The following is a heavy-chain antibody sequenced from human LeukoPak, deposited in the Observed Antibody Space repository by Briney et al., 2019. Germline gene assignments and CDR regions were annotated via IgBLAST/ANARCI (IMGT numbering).Heavy chain of an antibody. Sequence: LAGGSLRLSCAASGFTFSSYAMSWVRQAPGKGLEWVSAISGSGGSTYYVDSVKGRFTISRDNSKNTLYLQMNSLRAEDTAVYYCAKGVAYVWGSLYYFDYWGQGTLVTVSS. J-gene: IGHJ4*02. D-gene: IGHD3-16*01. V-gene: IGHV3-23*01. CDR1: GFTFSSYA. CDR3: AKGVAYVWGSLYYFDY. CDR2: ISGSGGST.